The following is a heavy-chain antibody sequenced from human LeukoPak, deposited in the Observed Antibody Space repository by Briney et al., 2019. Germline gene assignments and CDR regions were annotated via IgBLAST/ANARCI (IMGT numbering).Heavy chain of an antibody. Sequence: SVKVSCKASGGTFSSYAISWVRQAPGQGLEWMGGIIPIFGTANYAQKFQGRVTITADKSTSTAYMELSSLRSEDTAVYYCARDITMAYGMDVWGQGTTVTVSS. CDR3: ARDITMAYGMDV. CDR1: GGTFSSYA. J-gene: IGHJ6*02. CDR2: IIPIFGTA. D-gene: IGHD3-10*01. V-gene: IGHV1-69*06.